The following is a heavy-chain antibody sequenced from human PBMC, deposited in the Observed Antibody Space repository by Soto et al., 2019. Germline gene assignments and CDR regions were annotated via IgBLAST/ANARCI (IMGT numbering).Heavy chain of an antibody. V-gene: IGHV1-3*01. CDR3: VRDDLAIAGGVTLDY. CDR1: GYHFKNCA. J-gene: IGHJ4*02. CDR2: SNEGSGNS. D-gene: IGHD2-8*02. Sequence: QVQLVQSGAEVKRPGASVRVSCKASGYHFKNCAIHRVRQDHGQRLEWMGWSNEGSGNSRYSQKFQGRVSITRDTSANTVYMDLSSLKSDDTATYYCVRDDLAIAGGVTLDYWGPGTLVTVSS.